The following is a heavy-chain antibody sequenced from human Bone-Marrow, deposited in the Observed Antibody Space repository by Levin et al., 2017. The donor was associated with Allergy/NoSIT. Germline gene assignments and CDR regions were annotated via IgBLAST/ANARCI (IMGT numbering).Heavy chain of an antibody. CDR2: ISSSGSTK. D-gene: IGHD2-15*01. CDR3: ARDKRSGGVSPDWYFEL. CDR1: GFSFSDYE. V-gene: IGHV3-48*03. J-gene: IGHJ2*01. Sequence: GGSLRLSCAASGFSFSDYEMNWVRQAPGKGLEWVSYISSSGSTKYYADSVKGRFTISTKNSLYLQMNSLRADETAIYYCARDKRSGGVSPDWYFELWGRGTLVSVSA.